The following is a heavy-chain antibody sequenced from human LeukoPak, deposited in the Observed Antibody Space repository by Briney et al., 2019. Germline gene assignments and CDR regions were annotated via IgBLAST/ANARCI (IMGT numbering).Heavy chain of an antibody. V-gene: IGHV4-39*01. CDR1: GGSISSSSYY. J-gene: IGHJ4*02. Sequence: SETLSLTCTVSGGSISSSSYYWGWIRQPPGKGLEWIVSIYYSGSTYYNPSLKSRVTISVDTSKNQFSLKLSSVTAADTAVYYCASPPDSRGYWFWDYWGQGTLVTVSS. CDR3: ASPPDSRGYWFWDY. CDR2: IYYSGST. D-gene: IGHD3-22*01.